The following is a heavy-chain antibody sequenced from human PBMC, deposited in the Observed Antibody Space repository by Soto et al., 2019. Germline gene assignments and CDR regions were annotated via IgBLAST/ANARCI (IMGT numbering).Heavy chain of an antibody. V-gene: IGHV3-48*01. Sequence: HLGGSLRLSCAASGFIFSSYIMNWVRQAPGKGMEWVSYISSSRSAIFYSDSVKGRFTISRDNAKHSLLLQMNRLSAEDTAEYYYASARSTGIRFALEYCGQGTLVSVCS. J-gene: IGHJ4*01. CDR1: GFIFSSYI. CDR2: ISSSRSAI. D-gene: IGHD3-10*01. CDR3: ASARSTGIRFALEY.